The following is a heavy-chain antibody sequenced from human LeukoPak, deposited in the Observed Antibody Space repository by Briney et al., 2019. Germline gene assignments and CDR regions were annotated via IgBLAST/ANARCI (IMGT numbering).Heavy chain of an antibody. CDR3: VRWRGEYYFDY. CDR2: IYPGDSDT. J-gene: IGHJ4*02. Sequence: GESLKISCNASGYKFTSYWIGWVRQMPGKGLEWLGIIYPGDSDTRSSPSFQGRVTISADKSKTTVYLQWSSLEASDSAMYYCVRWRGEYYFDYWGRGTLVTVSS. D-gene: IGHD3-10*01. V-gene: IGHV5-51*01. CDR1: GYKFTSYW.